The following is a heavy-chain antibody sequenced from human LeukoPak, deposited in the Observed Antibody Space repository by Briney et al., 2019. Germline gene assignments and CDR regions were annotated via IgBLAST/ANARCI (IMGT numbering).Heavy chain of an antibody. D-gene: IGHD4-17*01. CDR2: IYSSGRT. V-gene: IGHV4-4*07. Sequence: NPSETLSLTCTVSGGSITGYFWSWFRQPAGKSLEWIGRIYSSGRTGYNPSLKSRVTLSVDTSKNQFSLKLSSMTAADTAMYYCARGLYGLSGYWGQGALVTVSS. J-gene: IGHJ4*02. CDR1: GGSITGYF. CDR3: ARGLYGLSGY.